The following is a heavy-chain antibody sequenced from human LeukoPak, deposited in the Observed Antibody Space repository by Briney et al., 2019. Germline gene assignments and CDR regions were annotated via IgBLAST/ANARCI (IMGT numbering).Heavy chain of an antibody. D-gene: IGHD5/OR15-5a*01. V-gene: IGHV3-7*01. CDR2: VTEDGSEE. CDR1: GFNFSSHA. Sequence: PGGSLRLSCAASGFNFSSHAMSWVRQAPGKGLEWVANVTEDGSEENYVDSVKGRFTISRDNTVKSLYLQMNGLLAEDTAVYFCARLLHYERSVYCPVDCWGQGSLVAVSS. J-gene: IGHJ4*02. CDR3: ARLLHYERSVYCPVDC.